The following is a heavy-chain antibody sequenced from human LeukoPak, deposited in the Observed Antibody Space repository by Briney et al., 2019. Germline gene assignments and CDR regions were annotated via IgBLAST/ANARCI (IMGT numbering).Heavy chain of an antibody. CDR1: GGTFSSYA. Sequence: ASVRVSCKASGGTFSSYAISWVRQAPGQGLEWMGRIIPILGIANYAQKFQGRVTITADKSTSTAYMELSSLRSEDTAVYYCARGEGAEIGYGMDVWGQGTTVTVSS. V-gene: IGHV1-69*04. D-gene: IGHD4/OR15-4a*01. CDR2: IIPILGIA. CDR3: ARGEGAEIGYGMDV. J-gene: IGHJ6*02.